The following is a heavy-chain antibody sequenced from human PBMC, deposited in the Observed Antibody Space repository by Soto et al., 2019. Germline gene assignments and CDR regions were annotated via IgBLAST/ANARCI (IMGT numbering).Heavy chain of an antibody. D-gene: IGHD5-18*01. CDR2: IVPRDGST. CDR1: GYIFTNYY. CDR3: ARDGYAYGPYNYFDP. V-gene: IGHV1-46*01. Sequence: QVQLVQSGTEVKRPGASVKLSCEASGYIFTNYYIHWVRQAPGHGLEWMGIIVPRDGSTTFALKFQGRVTLTSDTSTSTAYMELSSLRSEDTAVYYCARDGYAYGPYNYFDPWGQGTLVTVSS. J-gene: IGHJ5*02.